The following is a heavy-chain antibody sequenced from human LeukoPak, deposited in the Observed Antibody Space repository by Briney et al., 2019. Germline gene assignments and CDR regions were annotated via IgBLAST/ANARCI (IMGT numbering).Heavy chain of an antibody. J-gene: IGHJ4*02. D-gene: IGHD3-22*01. V-gene: IGHV3-20*04. CDR1: GFTFDDYG. CDR2: INWNGGST. CDR3: ARVKRYDSSGYYPGDY. Sequence: PGGSLRLSCAASGFTFDDYGMSWVRQAPGKGLEWVSGINWNGGSTGYADSVKGRFTISRDNAKNSLYLQMNSLRAEDTALYYCARVKRYDSSGYYPGDYWGQGTLVTVSS.